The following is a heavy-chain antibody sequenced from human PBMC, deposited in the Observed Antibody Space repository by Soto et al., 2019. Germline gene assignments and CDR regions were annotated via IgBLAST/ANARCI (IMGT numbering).Heavy chain of an antibody. CDR1: GGSFSGYY. V-gene: IGHV4-34*01. Sequence: SETLSLTCAVYGGSFSGYYWSWIRQPPGKGLEWIGEINHSGSTNYNPSLKSRVTISVDTSKNQFSLKLSSVTAADTAVYYCARAHFNSGWYYFDYWGQGTLVTVSS. D-gene: IGHD6-19*01. CDR3: ARAHFNSGWYYFDY. CDR2: INHSGST. J-gene: IGHJ4*02.